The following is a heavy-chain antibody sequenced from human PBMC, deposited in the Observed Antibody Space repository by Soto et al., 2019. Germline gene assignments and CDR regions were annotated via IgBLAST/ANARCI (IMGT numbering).Heavy chain of an antibody. CDR1: GGSISSSSCH. J-gene: IGHJ4*02. Sequence: SETPSLTCTVSGGSISSSSCHWGWIRQPPGKGLEWIGYIYHSGSTYYNPSLKSRVTISVDTSKNQFSLKLSSVTAADTAVYYCARTCSGGTCSFDYWGQGTLVTVSS. D-gene: IGHD2-15*01. CDR3: ARTCSGGTCSFDY. CDR2: IYHSGST. V-gene: IGHV4-61*05.